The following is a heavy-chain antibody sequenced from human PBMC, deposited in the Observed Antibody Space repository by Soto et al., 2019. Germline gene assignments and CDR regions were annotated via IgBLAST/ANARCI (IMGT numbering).Heavy chain of an antibody. V-gene: IGHV4-61*01. J-gene: IGHJ5*02. CDR1: GGSVSSGSYY. CDR3: ARAEVVAQLGWFDP. Sequence: QVQLQESGPGLVKPSETLSLTCTVSGGSVSSGSYYWSWIRQPPGKGLEWIGYIYYSGSTNYNPSLKSRVTISVDTSKNQFSLKLSSVTAADTAVYYCARAEVVAQLGWFDPWGQGTLVTVSA. D-gene: IGHD2-15*01. CDR2: IYYSGST.